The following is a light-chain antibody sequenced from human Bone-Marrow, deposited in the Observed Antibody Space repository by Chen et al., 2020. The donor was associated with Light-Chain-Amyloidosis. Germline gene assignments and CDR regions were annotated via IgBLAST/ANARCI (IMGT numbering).Light chain of an antibody. CDR1: SSNIGINY. CDR2: RNN. V-gene: IGLV1-47*01. Sequence: QSVLTQPPSASGTPGQRGTISCSGPSSNIGINYVYWYQHFPGASPNLLIHRNNQRPSGVPVRCSASESSTSSFLAISGLRSEAEADYDCASRDGSLSCYVFGTGTKFIVL. J-gene: IGLJ1*01. CDR3: ASRDGSLSCYV.